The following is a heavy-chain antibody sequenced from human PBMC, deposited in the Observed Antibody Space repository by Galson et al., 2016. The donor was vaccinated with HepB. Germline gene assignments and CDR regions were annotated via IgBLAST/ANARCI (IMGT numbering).Heavy chain of an antibody. CDR1: GSNFSIYG. Sequence: SPRLSCAASGSNFSIYGLHWPRQAPGKGLEWVATTSSDESVKHYADPVQGRFTISKDNFKNTLYLQMNSLRAEDTAVYYCAKKSPGKELSPPDYWGQGTLVTVAS. CDR3: AKKSPGKELSPPDY. V-gene: IGHV3-30*18. CDR2: TSSDESVK. J-gene: IGHJ4*02. D-gene: IGHD1-26*01.